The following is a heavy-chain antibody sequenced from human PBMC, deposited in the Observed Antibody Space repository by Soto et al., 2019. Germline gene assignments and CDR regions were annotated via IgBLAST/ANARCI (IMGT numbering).Heavy chain of an antibody. V-gene: IGHV1-18*01. Sequence: ASVKGSCKASGYTFPNDGISWVRQAHGQGLEWIGWISAYNGKIDYAQKVQGRITMTTDTSTSTAFMELRSLRSDDTAVYYCARETIPQMYYYGTDVWGQGTTVTVSS. CDR3: ARETIPQMYYYGTDV. J-gene: IGHJ6*02. D-gene: IGHD3-16*01. CDR1: GYTFPNDG. CDR2: ISAYNGKI.